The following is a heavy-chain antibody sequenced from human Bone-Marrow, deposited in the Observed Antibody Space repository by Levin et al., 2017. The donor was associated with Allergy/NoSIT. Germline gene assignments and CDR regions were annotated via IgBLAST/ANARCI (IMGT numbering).Heavy chain of an antibody. CDR1: GGDINNNNYY. CDR3: AIQDSVVVPGYFDD. D-gene: IGHD2-21*02. CDR2: IYYSGNT. V-gene: IGHV4-39*01. Sequence: SETLSLTCTVSGGDINNNNYYWAWIRQPPGKGLEWIGTIYYSGNTYYNPSLKSRITISVDTSKNQFSLKVSSVTAADTALYYCAIQDSVVVPGYFDDWGQGTLVTVSS. J-gene: IGHJ4*02.